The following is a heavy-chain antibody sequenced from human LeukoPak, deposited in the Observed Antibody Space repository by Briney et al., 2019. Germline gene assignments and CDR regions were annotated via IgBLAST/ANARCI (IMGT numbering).Heavy chain of an antibody. CDR1: GFTFSSYG. CDR3: ARVEVATISAALDV. Sequence: GGSLRLSCAASGFTFSSYGMHWVRQAPGKGLEWVAFIRYDGSNKYYADSVKGRFTISRDNSKNTLYLQMNSLRAEDTAVYYCARVEVATISAALDVWGQGITVTVSS. D-gene: IGHD5-12*01. V-gene: IGHV3-30*02. CDR2: IRYDGSNK. J-gene: IGHJ6*02.